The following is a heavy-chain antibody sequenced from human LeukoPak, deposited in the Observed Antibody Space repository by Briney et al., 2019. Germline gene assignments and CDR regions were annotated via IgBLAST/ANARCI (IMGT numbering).Heavy chain of an antibody. CDR3: ARDTSYYYDSSGPYPDDAFDI. J-gene: IGHJ3*02. Sequence: PSETLSLTCTVSGGSISSYYWSWIRQPPGKGLERIGYIYYSGSTNYNPSLKSRVTISVDTSKNQFSLKLSSVTAADTAVYYCARDTSYYYDSSGPYPDDAFDIWGQGQWSPSLQ. CDR1: GGSISSYY. V-gene: IGHV4-59*01. CDR2: IYYSGST. D-gene: IGHD3-22*01.